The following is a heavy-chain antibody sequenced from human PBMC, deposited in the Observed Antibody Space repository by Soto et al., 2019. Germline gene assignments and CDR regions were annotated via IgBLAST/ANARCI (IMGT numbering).Heavy chain of an antibody. D-gene: IGHD1-26*01. V-gene: IGHV3-21*01. Sequence: RLWCIAVGFNSVDYSGNRSLKAGVKVLEWVSSISSRSDYIYYADSVRGRFTISRDNAKNSLYLQMNSLRAEDTAVYYCARDTSDLWESAPCFHHWGQGTLVTVSS. J-gene: IGHJ1*01. CDR1: GFNSVDYS. CDR3: ARDTSDLWESAPCFHH. CDR2: ISSRSDYI.